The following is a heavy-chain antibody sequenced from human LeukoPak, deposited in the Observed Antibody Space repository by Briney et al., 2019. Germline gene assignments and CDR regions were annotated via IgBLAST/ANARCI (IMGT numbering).Heavy chain of an antibody. CDR2: IGVGGGNT. D-gene: IGHD4-23*01. Sequence: SVKVSCKTSGFTFSSSAIQWVRQARGQGLEWIGWIGVGGGNTNYAQRFQDRVTITRDMSSSTAYMELTSLRSEDTAVYYCAAEIYGGNSDCCTFDFWGPGTPVTVSS. CDR1: GFTFSSSA. CDR3: AAEIYGGNSDCCTFDF. J-gene: IGHJ3*01. V-gene: IGHV1-58*02.